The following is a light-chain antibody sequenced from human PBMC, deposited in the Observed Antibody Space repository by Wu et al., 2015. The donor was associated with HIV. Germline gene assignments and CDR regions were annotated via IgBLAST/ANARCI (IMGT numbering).Light chain of an antibody. CDR1: QSVTASY. J-gene: IGKJ4*01. V-gene: IGKV3-20*01. CDR3: QQYGNSPST. Sequence: DIVLTQSPGTLSSSPGERATLSCRASQSVTASYLAWYQHKPGQAPRLLIFGASTRATGFPDRFSGSGSGTDFTLTISRLEPEDFAVYYCQQYGNSPSTFGGGTKVE. CDR2: GAS.